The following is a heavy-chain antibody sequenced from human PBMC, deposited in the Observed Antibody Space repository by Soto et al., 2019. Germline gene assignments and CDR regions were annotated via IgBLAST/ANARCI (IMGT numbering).Heavy chain of an antibody. Sequence: GASLKISCKASGYSFTTYWIGWVSQMPGKGLEWMGIIYPGDSDTKYSPSLQGQVTISADTSNSTAYLQWTSLKASDTAMYYCARHVGVAGTYWFDPWGQGTLVTVSS. J-gene: IGHJ5*02. V-gene: IGHV5-51*01. D-gene: IGHD6-19*01. CDR3: ARHVGVAGTYWFDP. CDR1: GYSFTTYW. CDR2: IYPGDSDT.